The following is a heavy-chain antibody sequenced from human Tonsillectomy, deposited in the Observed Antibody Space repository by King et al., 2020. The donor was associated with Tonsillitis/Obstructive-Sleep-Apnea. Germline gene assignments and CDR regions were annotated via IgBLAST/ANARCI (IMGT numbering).Heavy chain of an antibody. Sequence: QLQESGPGLVKPSETLSLTCTVSGGSISSYYWSWIRQPPGKGLEWIGYIDYSGSTNYNPPLKSRVTISVDTSQNQFSLRLSSVTAADTAVYYCAREALDAFDIWGRGTLVTVSS. V-gene: IGHV4-59*01. CDR2: IDYSGST. CDR1: GGSISSYY. CDR3: AREALDAFDI. J-gene: IGHJ3*02.